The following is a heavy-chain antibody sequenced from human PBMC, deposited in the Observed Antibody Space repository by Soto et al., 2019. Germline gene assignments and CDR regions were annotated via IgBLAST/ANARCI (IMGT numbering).Heavy chain of an antibody. CDR1: GVTFSSYS. CDR2: ISSSSSTI. V-gene: IGHV3-48*02. D-gene: IGHD3-22*01. CDR3: ARDETYYYDSSGYSPIYYFDY. J-gene: IGHJ4*02. Sequence: PGGSLRLSCAASGVTFSSYSVNWVRQAPGKGLEWVSYISSSSSTIYYADSVKGRFTISRDNAKNSLYLQMNSLRDEDTAVYYCARDETYYYDSSGYSPIYYFDYWGQGTLVTVSS.